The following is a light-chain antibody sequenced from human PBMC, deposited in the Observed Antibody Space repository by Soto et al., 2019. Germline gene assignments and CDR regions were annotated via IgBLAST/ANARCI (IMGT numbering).Light chain of an antibody. J-gene: IGKJ2*01. CDR3: QQSDSTPYT. Sequence: DIQMTQSPSSRSASVVDMVTITFRASQTISTYLNWYQQKPGKAPRLLIYDASSLLSGVPSRFSGSGSGTDFTLTIASLQPEDFSTYYCQQSDSTPYTFGQGTKVDIK. CDR1: QTISTY. CDR2: DAS. V-gene: IGKV1-39*01.